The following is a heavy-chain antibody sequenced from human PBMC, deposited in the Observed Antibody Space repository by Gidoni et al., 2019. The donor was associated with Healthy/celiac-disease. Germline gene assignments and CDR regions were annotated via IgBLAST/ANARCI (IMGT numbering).Heavy chain of an antibody. V-gene: IGHV4-59*01. J-gene: IGHJ4*02. CDR2: IYYSGST. CDR3: ARALDYYDSSGFHFDY. Sequence: QVQLQESGPGLVKPSETLSLTCTVSGGPISSYYWSWIRQPPGKGLEWIGYIYYSGSTNYNPSLKSRVTISVDTSKNQFSLKLSSVTAADTAVYYCARALDYYDSSGFHFDYWGQGTLVTVSS. D-gene: IGHD3-22*01. CDR1: GGPISSYY.